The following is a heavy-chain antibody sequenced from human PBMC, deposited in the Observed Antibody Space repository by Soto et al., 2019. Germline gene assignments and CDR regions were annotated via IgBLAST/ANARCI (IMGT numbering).Heavy chain of an antibody. Sequence: ASVKVSCKASGYTFSSYAMHWVRQAPGQRLEWTGWINAGNGNTKYSQKFQGRVIITRDTSASTTYMELSSLKSEDTAVYYCARSRGYCSGDSCYGDAFDIWGQGTMVTVSS. CDR2: INAGNGNT. CDR1: GYTFSSYA. V-gene: IGHV1-3*01. D-gene: IGHD2-15*01. CDR3: ARSRGYCSGDSCYGDAFDI. J-gene: IGHJ3*02.